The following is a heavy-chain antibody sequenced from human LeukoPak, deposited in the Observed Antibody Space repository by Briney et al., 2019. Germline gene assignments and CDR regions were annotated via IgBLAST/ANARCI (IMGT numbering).Heavy chain of an antibody. CDR2: ISVYNGNT. J-gene: IGHJ5*01. CDR1: GYIFSSYG. D-gene: IGHD2-8*01. Sequence: ASVKVSCKASGYIFSSYGISWVRQAPGQGLEWMGWISVYNGNTNYAQKLQGRVTMTTDTSTSTAYMELRSLRSDDTAMYYCARELYGRFDSWGQGTLVTVSS. V-gene: IGHV1-18*01. CDR3: ARELYGRFDS.